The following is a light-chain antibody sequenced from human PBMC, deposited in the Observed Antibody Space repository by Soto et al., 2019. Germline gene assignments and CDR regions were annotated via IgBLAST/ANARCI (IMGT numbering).Light chain of an antibody. CDR3: ETWDITINWV. CDR2: LEGRGSY. V-gene: IGLV4-60*02. CDR1: SGHSSYI. Sequence: QLVLTQSSSASASLGSSVKLTCTLNSGHSSYIIAWHQQQPGKAPRYLMNLEGRGSYNRGSGVPDRFSGSSSGADRYLTISTLQFEYEVDYDCETWDITINWVFGGRTKVTVL. J-gene: IGLJ3*02.